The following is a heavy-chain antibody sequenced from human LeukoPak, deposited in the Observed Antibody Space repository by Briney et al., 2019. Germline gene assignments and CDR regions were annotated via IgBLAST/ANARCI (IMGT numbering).Heavy chain of an antibody. Sequence: KSGGSLRLSCAASGFTFSDYWIHWVRHAPGKGLVWVSRINTDGSITNYADSVKGRFSISRDNAKNTLYLQMSSLRAEDTAVYYCARDRGPRTGFMVREAYDYWGQGTLVTASS. CDR1: GFTFSDYW. D-gene: IGHD3-10*01. CDR3: ARDRGPRTGFMVREAYDY. V-gene: IGHV3-74*01. J-gene: IGHJ4*02. CDR2: INTDGSIT.